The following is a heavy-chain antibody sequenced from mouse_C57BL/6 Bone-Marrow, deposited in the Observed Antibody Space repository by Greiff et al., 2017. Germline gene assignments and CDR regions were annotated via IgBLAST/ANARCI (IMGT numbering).Heavy chain of an antibody. CDR2: INPNNGGT. CDR1: GYTFTDYY. Sequence: EVQLQQSGPELVKPGASVKIPCKASGYTFTDYYMNWVKQSHGKSLEWIGDINPNNGGTSYNQKFKGKATLTVDKSSSTAYMELRSLTSEDSAVYNCAGDYGNYFDYWGQGTTLTVSS. CDR3: AGDYGNYFDY. D-gene: IGHD2-1*01. V-gene: IGHV1-26*01. J-gene: IGHJ2*01.